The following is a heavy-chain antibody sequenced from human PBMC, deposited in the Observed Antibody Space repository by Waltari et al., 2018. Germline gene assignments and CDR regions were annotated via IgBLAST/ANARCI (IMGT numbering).Heavy chain of an antibody. V-gene: IGHV4-39*01. CDR2: IYYSGST. Sequence: QLQLQESGPGLVKPSETLSLTCTVSGGSISSSSYYWGWIRQPPGKGLEWIGRIYYSGSTYYNPSLKSRVTISVDTSKNQFSLKLSSVTAADTAVYYCARSSSGWYYLDYWGQGTLVTVSS. D-gene: IGHD6-19*01. CDR3: ARSSSGWYYLDY. CDR1: GGSISSSSYY. J-gene: IGHJ4*02.